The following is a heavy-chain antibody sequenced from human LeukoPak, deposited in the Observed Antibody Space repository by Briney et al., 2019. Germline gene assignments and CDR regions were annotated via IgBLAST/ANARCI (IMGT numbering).Heavy chain of an antibody. V-gene: IGHV4-61*05. J-gene: IGHJ3*02. Sequence: SETLSLTCTVSGGSISSNTYYWGWIRQPPGKGLEWIGYIYDSGSTNYNPSLKSRVTISVDTSKNQFSLKLSSVTAADTAVYYCACLTTADAFDIWGQGTMVTVSS. CDR1: GGSISSNTYY. D-gene: IGHD3-22*01. CDR3: ACLTTADAFDI. CDR2: IYDSGST.